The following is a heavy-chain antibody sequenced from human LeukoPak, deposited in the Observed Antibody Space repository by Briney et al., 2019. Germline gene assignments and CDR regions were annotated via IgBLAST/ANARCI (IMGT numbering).Heavy chain of an antibody. V-gene: IGHV3-30-3*01. CDR2: ISYDGSNK. D-gene: IGHD5-18*01. J-gene: IGHJ6*02. CDR3: ARRPSLGYTYGPNYYYGLDV. Sequence: GGSLRLSCAASGFTFSSYAMHWVRQAPGKGLEWVAVISYDGSNKYYADSVKGRFTISRDNSKNMLYLLMNSLRAEDTAVYYCARRPSLGYTYGPNYYYGLDVWGQGTTVTVS. CDR1: GFTFSSYA.